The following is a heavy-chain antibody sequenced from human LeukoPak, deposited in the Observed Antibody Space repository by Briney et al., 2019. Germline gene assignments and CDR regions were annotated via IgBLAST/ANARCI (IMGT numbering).Heavy chain of an antibody. CDR3: ARDRGNSIVGADFDS. V-gene: IGHV3-48*01. CDR2: IGIWNSPI. D-gene: IGHD1-26*01. CDR1: GFTFTRHS. J-gene: IGHJ4*02. Sequence: GGSLTLSCAASGFTFTRHSMNWVRQAPGKGLEWVSFIGIWNSPIRYADSVRGRFTISRDNAKNSIYLQMNSLRVEDTAVYYCARDRGNSIVGADFDSWGQGTLVTVSS.